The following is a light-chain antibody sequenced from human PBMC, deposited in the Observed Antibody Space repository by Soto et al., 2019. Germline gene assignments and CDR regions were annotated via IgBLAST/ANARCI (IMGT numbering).Light chain of an antibody. Sequence: EIVMTQSPATLSVSPGERATLSCRASQSVSSNLAWYQQKPGQAPRLLIYGASTRATGIPARFSRSGSGTEFTLTISSLQSEDFAVYYCQQYNNWPPLTFGQGTRLEIK. CDR2: GAS. J-gene: IGKJ5*01. CDR1: QSVSSN. V-gene: IGKV3-15*01. CDR3: QQYNNWPPLT.